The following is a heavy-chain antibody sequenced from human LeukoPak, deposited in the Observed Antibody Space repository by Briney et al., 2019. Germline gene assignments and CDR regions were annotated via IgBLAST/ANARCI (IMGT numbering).Heavy chain of an antibody. CDR3: AREVTVGATTFSGYDY. CDR1: GGSISSGGYY. D-gene: IGHD1-26*01. V-gene: IGHV4-31*03. J-gene: IGHJ4*02. Sequence: PSETLSLTCTVSGGSISSGGYYWSWIRQHPGTGLEWIGYIYYSGSTYYNPSLKSRVTISVDTSKNQFSLKLSSVTAADTAVYYCAREVTVGATTFSGYDYWGQGTLVTVSS. CDR2: IYYSGST.